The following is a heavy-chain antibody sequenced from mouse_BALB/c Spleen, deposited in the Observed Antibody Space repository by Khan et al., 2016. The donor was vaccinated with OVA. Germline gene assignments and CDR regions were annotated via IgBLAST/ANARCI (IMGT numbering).Heavy chain of an antibody. J-gene: IGHJ1*01. Sequence: QVQLQQSGAELVKPGASVKLSCKASGYTFTSYDINWVRQRPEQGLEWIGWIFPGDDSTKYNEKFKGKATLTSDKSSSTAYMQLSRLTSEDSAVYFCGRHYYGGILYWYFDVWGAGTTVTVSS. D-gene: IGHD1-1*01. CDR2: IFPGDDST. V-gene: IGHV1-85*01. CDR1: GYTFTSYD. CDR3: GRHYYGGILYWYFDV.